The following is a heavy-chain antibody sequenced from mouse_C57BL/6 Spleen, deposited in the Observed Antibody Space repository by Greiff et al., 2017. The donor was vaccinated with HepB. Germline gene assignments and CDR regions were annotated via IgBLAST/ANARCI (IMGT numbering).Heavy chain of an antibody. CDR2: IWSVGST. D-gene: IGHD1-1*01. Sequence: VQLQESGPGLVQPSQSLSITCTVSGFSLTSYGVHWVRQSPGKGLEWLGVIWSVGSTDYNAAFISRLSISKDNSKSQVFFKMNSLQADDTAIYYCARKWDYGSILDYWGQGTTLTVSS. CDR1: GFSLTSYG. V-gene: IGHV2-2*01. J-gene: IGHJ2*01. CDR3: ARKWDYGSILDY.